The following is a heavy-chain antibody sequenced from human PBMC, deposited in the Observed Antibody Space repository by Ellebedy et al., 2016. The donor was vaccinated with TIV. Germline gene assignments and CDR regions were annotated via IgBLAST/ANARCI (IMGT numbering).Heavy chain of an antibody. V-gene: IGHV3-53*01. CDR3: AKAPYRRHY. CDR2: IYSGGST. Sequence: GESLKISXAASGFTFSSYWMSWVRQAPGKGLEWVSVIYSGGSTYYADSVKGRFTISRDNSKNTLYLQMNSLRAEDTAVYYCAKAPYRRHYWGQGTLVTVSS. CDR1: GFTFSSYW. J-gene: IGHJ4*02. D-gene: IGHD1-26*01.